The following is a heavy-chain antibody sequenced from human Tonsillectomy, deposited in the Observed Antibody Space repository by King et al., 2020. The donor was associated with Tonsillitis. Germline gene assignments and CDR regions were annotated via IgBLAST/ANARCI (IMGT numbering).Heavy chain of an antibody. Sequence: VQLVESGGGLVQPGGSLRLSCAASGFSFSSFSMNWVRQAPGKGLEWISFISTVSSTIYYADSVKGRFTISRDNAKNSLFLQMSSLRPEDTAVYYCAREGLSATSHWGQGTLVTVSS. CDR1: GFSFSSFS. V-gene: IGHV3-48*01. CDR2: ISTVSSTI. D-gene: IGHD1-1*01. CDR3: AREGLSATSH. J-gene: IGHJ4*02.